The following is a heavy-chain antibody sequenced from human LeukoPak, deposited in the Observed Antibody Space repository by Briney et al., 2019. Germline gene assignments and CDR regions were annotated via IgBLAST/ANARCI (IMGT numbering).Heavy chain of an antibody. CDR2: INQSGST. D-gene: IGHD3-3*02. V-gene: IGHV4-38-2*02. CDR1: SYSINSDYY. J-gene: IGHJ4*02. CDR3: ARGRAFFD. Sequence: SETLSLTCIVSSYSINSDYYWGWIRQPPGKGLEWIGEINQSGSTNYNPSLKSRVTISFDTSKNQFSLKLSSVTAADTAVYYCARGRAFFDWGQGTLVTVSS.